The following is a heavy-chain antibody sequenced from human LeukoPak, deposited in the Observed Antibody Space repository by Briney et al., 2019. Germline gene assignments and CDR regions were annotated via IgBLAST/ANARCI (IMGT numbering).Heavy chain of an antibody. D-gene: IGHD4-11*01. V-gene: IGHV3-21*01. Sequence: GGSLRLSCAASGFTFSSYSMNWVRQAPGKGLEWVSSISSSSSYIYYADSVKGRFTISRDNAKNSLYLQMNSLRAEDTAVYYCARELQYHGGFDHWGQGTLVTVSS. J-gene: IGHJ4*02. CDR2: ISSSSSYI. CDR3: ARELQYHGGFDH. CDR1: GFTFSSYS.